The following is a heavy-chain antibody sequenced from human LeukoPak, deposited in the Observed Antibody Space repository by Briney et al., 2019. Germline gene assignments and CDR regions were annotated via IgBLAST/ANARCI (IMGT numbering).Heavy chain of an antibody. Sequence: SETLSLTCTVSGGSISTGGYYWSWIRQPPGKGLEWIGYIYHSGSTYYNPSLKSRVTISVDRSKNQFSLKLSSVTAADTAVYYCARDPGENYPYNWFDPWGQGTLVTVSS. CDR1: GGSISTGGYY. D-gene: IGHD5-24*01. CDR3: ARDPGENYPYNWFDP. V-gene: IGHV4-30-2*01. J-gene: IGHJ5*02. CDR2: IYHSGST.